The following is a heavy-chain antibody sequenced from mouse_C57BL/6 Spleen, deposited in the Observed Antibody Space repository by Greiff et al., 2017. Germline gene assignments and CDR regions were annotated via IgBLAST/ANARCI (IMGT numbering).Heavy chain of an antibody. CDR1: GYTFTDYN. CDR3: ARDMITTVVANFDY. Sequence: EVQLQQSGPELVKPGASVKMSCKASGYTFTDYNMHWVKQSHGKSLEWIGYINPNNGGTSYNQKFKGKATLTVNKSSSTAYMELRSLTSEDSAVYYCARDMITTVVANFDYWGQGTTLTVSS. D-gene: IGHD1-1*01. J-gene: IGHJ2*01. CDR2: INPNNGGT. V-gene: IGHV1-22*01.